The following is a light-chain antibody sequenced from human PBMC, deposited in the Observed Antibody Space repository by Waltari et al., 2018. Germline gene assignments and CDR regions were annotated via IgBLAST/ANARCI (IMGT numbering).Light chain of an antibody. CDR1: SSNIGSNT. V-gene: IGLV1-44*01. CDR3: AAWDDSLNGWV. Sequence: QSVLTQPPSASGTPGQRVTISCSGSSSNIGSNTVNWYQQLPGTAPKILIYSNNQRPSGVPDRFSGSKSGTSASLAIRWLQSEDEADYYCAAWDDSLNGWVFGGGTKLTVL. J-gene: IGLJ3*02. CDR2: SNN.